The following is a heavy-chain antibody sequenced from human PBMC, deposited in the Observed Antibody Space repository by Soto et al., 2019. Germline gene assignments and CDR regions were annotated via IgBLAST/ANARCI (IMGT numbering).Heavy chain of an antibody. D-gene: IGHD6-13*01. Sequence: GGSLRLSCAASGFTFSSYWMHWVRQAPGKGLVWVSRINSDGSSTSYADSVKGRFTISRDNAKNTLYLQMNSLRADDTAVYYCARDPPQPRIAAAGTGDYYYYGMDVWGQGTTVTVSS. V-gene: IGHV3-74*01. CDR2: INSDGSST. J-gene: IGHJ6*02. CDR1: GFTFSSYW. CDR3: ARDPPQPRIAAAGTGDYYYYGMDV.